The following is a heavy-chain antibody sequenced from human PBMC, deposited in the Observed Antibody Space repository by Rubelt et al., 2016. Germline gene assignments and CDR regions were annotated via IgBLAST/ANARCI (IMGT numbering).Heavy chain of an antibody. CDR3: ARETALSGSDRFDY. CDR2: IYYSGST. D-gene: IGHD1-26*01. V-gene: IGHV4-39*07. Sequence: QLQLQESGPGLVKPSETLSLTCTVSGGSISSSSYYWGWIRQPPGKGLEWIGSIYYSGSTYYNPPRNGGVPIAVYTAKNNVSLKLSSVTAADTAVYYCARETALSGSDRFDYWGQGTLVTVSS. CDR1: GGSISSSSYY. J-gene: IGHJ4*02.